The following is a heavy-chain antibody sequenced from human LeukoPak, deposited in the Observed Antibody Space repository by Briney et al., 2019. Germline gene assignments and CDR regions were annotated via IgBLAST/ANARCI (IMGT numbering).Heavy chain of an antibody. V-gene: IGHV4-39*01. CDR2: IYYSGST. CDR1: GGSISSSSYY. CDR3: ARCSSWYYYFYY. Sequence: SDTLSLTCTVSGGSISSSSYYWGWIRQPPGKGLEGIGSIYYSGSTYYNPSLKSRVTISVDTSKNQFSLKLSSVTAADTAVYYCARCSSWYYYFYYWGQGTLVTVSS. D-gene: IGHD6-13*01. J-gene: IGHJ4*02.